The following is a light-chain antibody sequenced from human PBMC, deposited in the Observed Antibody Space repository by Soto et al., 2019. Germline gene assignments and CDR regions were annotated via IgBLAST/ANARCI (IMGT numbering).Light chain of an antibody. V-gene: IGKV3-15*01. CDR1: QSVGSS. Sequence: EIVLPQSPGTLSLSPGERATLSCRASQSVGSSLAWYRQKPGQTPRLLIYDASTRATGIPAGFSGSGSGTEFTLTISSLQSEDFAVYYCQQYKNWPPITFGQGTRLEIK. CDR2: DAS. J-gene: IGKJ5*01. CDR3: QQYKNWPPIT.